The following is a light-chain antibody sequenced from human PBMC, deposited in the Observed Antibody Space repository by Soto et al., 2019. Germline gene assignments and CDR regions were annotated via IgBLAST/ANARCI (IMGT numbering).Light chain of an antibody. Sequence: EIVLTQSPATLSLSPGERATLSCRASQSVSSFVAWYQQRPGQPPRLLIYDVSKRATGSPTRFSGSGSGTDFNLTISSIEPEDFAVYYCQQRINWPLTFGGGTKVEIK. J-gene: IGKJ4*01. CDR1: QSVSSF. CDR2: DVS. V-gene: IGKV3-11*01. CDR3: QQRINWPLT.